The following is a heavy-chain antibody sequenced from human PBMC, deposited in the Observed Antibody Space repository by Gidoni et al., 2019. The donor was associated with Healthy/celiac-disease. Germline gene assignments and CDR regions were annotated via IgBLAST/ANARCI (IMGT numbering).Heavy chain of an antibody. CDR3: AKEFATTPYYYYGMDV. Sequence: EVQLVESGGGLVQPGRSLRLSCAASGFTFADYAMHWVRQAPGKGLEWVSGISWNSGSIGYADSVKGRFTISRDNAKNSLYLQMNSLRAEDTALYYCAKEFATTPYYYYGMDVWGQGTTVTVSS. CDR1: GFTFADYA. D-gene: IGHD5-12*01. CDR2: ISWNSGSI. J-gene: IGHJ6*02. V-gene: IGHV3-9*01.